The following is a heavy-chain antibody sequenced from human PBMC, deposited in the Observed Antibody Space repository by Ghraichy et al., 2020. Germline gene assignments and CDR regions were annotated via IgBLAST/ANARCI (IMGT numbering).Heavy chain of an antibody. CDR1: GFTFSSYS. CDR2: ISSSSSYI. J-gene: IGHJ4*02. V-gene: IGHV3-21*01. CDR3: ARSRMTTVVTPGY. Sequence: GGSLRLSCAASGFTFSSYSMNWVRQAPGKGLEWVSSISSSSSYIYYADSVKGRFTISRDNAKNSLYLQMNSLRAEDTAVYYCARSRMTTVVTPGYWGQGTLVTVSS. D-gene: IGHD4-23*01.